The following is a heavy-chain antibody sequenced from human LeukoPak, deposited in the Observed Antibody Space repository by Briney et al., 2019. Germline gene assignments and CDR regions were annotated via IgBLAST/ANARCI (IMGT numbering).Heavy chain of an antibody. D-gene: IGHD6-19*01. Sequence: PGGSLRLSCAASGFTFSSSAMSWVRQVPGKGLEWVSGISASGGSTSYADSVRGRFTISRDNSKNTLYLQMNSLRAEDTAVYYCAKPLGYSSGWYLDYWGQGTLVTVSS. V-gene: IGHV3-23*01. J-gene: IGHJ4*02. CDR3: AKPLGYSSGWYLDY. CDR2: ISASGGST. CDR1: GFTFSSSA.